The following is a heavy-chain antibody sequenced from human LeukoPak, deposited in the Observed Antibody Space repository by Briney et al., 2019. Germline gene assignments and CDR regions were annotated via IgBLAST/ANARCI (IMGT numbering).Heavy chain of an antibody. CDR3: ARDSGGYSDLYNDY. CDR1: GYTFTSYG. Sequence: GASVKVSCKASGYTFTSYGISWVRQAPGQGLEWMGWISAYNGNTNYAQKLQGRVTMTTDTSTSTAYMELRSLRSEDTAVYYCARDSGGYSDLYNDYWGQGTLVTVSS. V-gene: IGHV1-18*01. J-gene: IGHJ4*02. D-gene: IGHD5-12*01. CDR2: ISAYNGNT.